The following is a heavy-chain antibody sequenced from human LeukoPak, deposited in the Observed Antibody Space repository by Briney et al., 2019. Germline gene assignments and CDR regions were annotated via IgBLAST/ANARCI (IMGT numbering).Heavy chain of an antibody. CDR3: AKDARRTSGWYFFDY. Sequence: PGGSLRLSCAASGFAFSNQAMGWVRQSPGKGLEWVSVISDSGTLTYYADSVKGRFTISRDNSKNTLFLQMNSLRVEDTAVYYCAKDARRTSGWYFFDYWGQGTLVTVSS. D-gene: IGHD6-19*01. CDR2: ISDSGTLT. V-gene: IGHV3-23*01. CDR1: GFAFSNQA. J-gene: IGHJ4*02.